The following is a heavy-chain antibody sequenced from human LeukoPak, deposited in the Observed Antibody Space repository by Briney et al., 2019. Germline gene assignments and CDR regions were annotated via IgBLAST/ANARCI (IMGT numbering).Heavy chain of an antibody. CDR1: GGTFSSYA. CDR3: AREIQSRGYSGYDYAY. CDR2: IIPILGIA. Sequence: GASVKVSCKASGGTFSSYAISWVRQAPGQGLEWMGRIIPILGIANYAQKFQGRVTITADKSTSTAYMELSSLRSEDTAVYYCAREIQSRGYSGYDYAYWGQGTLVTVSS. D-gene: IGHD5-12*01. J-gene: IGHJ4*02. V-gene: IGHV1-69*04.